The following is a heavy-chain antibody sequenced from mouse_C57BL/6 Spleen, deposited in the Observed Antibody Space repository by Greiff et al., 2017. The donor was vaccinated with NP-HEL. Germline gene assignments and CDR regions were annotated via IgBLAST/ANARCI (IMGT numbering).Heavy chain of an antibody. CDR1: GYTFTSYW. CDR2: IDPSDSET. V-gene: IGHV1-52*01. D-gene: IGHD2-4*01. J-gene: IGHJ2*01. Sequence: QVQLQQPGAELVRPGSSVKLSCKASGYTFTSYWMHWVKQRPIQGLEWIGNIDPSDSETHSNQKFKDKATLIVAKSSSTAYMQLSSLTSEDSAVYYCARSCRDYSPFDYWGQGTTLTVSS. CDR3: ARSCRDYSPFDY.